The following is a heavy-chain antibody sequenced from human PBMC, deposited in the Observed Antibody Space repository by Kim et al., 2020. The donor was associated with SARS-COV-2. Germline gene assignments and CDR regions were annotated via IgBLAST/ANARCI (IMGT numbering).Heavy chain of an antibody. CDR3: GSSIAAAGLGYYYYHGMDV. CDR1: GFIFNTYW. Sequence: GGSLRLSCAASGFIFNTYWMTWVRQAPGKGLEWVANIKKDGSEKYYVDSVKDRFTISRDNAKNSLFLQMDSLRAEDTAVYYCGSSIAAAGLGYYYYHGMDVWGQGTAVIVS. J-gene: IGHJ6*02. CDR2: IKKDGSEK. V-gene: IGHV3-7*01. D-gene: IGHD6-25*01.